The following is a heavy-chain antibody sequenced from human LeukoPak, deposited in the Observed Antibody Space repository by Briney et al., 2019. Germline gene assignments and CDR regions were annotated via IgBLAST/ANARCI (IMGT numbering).Heavy chain of an antibody. J-gene: IGHJ6*03. CDR2: INPSGGST. CDR1: GYTFTSYY. Sequence: ASVKVSCKASGYTFTSYYMHWVRQAPGQGLEWMGIINPSGGSTSYAQKFQGRVTMTRDMSTSTVYMELSSLRSEDTAVYYCARANSSGWPHTPIAYYYYMDVWGKGTTVTASS. V-gene: IGHV1-46*01. D-gene: IGHD6-19*01. CDR3: ARANSSGWPHTPIAYYYYMDV.